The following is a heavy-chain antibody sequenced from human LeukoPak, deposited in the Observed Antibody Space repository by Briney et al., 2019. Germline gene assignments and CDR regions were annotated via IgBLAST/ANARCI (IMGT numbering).Heavy chain of an antibody. J-gene: IGHJ4*02. V-gene: IGHV4-59*01. D-gene: IGHD6-13*01. CDR3: ARGYSSSWYWFY. Sequence: PSETLSLTCTVSGASISGYFWSWIRQPPGKGLEWIGYIYYSGSTNYDPSLKSRVTISVDTSKNQFSLKLSSVTAADTAVYYCARGYSSSWYWFYWGQGTLVTVSS. CDR2: IYYSGST. CDR1: GASISGYF.